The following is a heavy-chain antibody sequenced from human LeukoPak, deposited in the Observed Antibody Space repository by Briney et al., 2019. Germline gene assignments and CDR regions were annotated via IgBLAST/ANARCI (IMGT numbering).Heavy chain of an antibody. CDR1: GFTFSSYA. V-gene: IGHV3-21*01. Sequence: GGSLRLSCAASGFTFSSYAMSWVRQAPGKGLEWVSSISSSSSYIYYADSVKGRFTISRDNAKNSLYLQMNSLRAEDTAVYYCARDGMGTSWYDYWGQGTLVTVSS. D-gene: IGHD6-13*01. CDR2: ISSSSSYI. CDR3: ARDGMGTSWYDY. J-gene: IGHJ4*02.